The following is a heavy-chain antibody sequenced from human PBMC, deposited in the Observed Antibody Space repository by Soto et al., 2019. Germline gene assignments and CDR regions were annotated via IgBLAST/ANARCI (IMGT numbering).Heavy chain of an antibody. Sequence: PSETLSLTCAVYGGSFSGYYWSWIRQPPGKGLEWIGEINHSGSTNYNPSLKSRVTISVDTSKNQFSLKLSSVTAADTAVYYCASLPTSSSWYQPHFDDWGQGTLVT. CDR3: ASLPTSSSWYQPHFDD. D-gene: IGHD6-13*01. CDR1: GGSFSGYY. CDR2: INHSGST. V-gene: IGHV4-34*01. J-gene: IGHJ4*02.